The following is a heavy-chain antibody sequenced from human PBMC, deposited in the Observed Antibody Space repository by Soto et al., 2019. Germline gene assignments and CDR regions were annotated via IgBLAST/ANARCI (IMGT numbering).Heavy chain of an antibody. D-gene: IGHD2-21*01. Sequence: SETLSLTCTFSGCSISSYYWSWIRQPPGKGLEWIGSIYYSGSTYYNPSLKSRVTISVDTSKNQFSLKLSSVTAADTAVYYCAKHVIGDYYYGMDVWGKGTTVTVSS. CDR1: GCSISSYY. CDR2: IYYSGST. J-gene: IGHJ6*04. V-gene: IGHV4-59*05. CDR3: AKHVIGDYYYGMDV.